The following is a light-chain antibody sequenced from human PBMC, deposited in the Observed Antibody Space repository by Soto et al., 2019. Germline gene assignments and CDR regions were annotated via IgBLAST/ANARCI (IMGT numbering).Light chain of an antibody. CDR2: EAS. CDR3: QQYSSYPLT. CDR1: QSVSSSY. J-gene: IGKJ4*01. Sequence: IPWTQSLGTLSLSPRERATRSCMTSQSVSSSYLAWYQQKPGQAPRLLIYEASSRATGIADRFSGSGSGTDFTLTISRLEPEDFAVYYCQQYSSYPLTFGGGTKVAIK. V-gene: IGKV3-20*01.